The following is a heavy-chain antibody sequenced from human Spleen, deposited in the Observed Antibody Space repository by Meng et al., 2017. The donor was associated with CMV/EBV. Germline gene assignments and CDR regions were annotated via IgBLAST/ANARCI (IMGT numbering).Heavy chain of an antibody. J-gene: IGHJ4*02. CDR2: IKQDGSEK. CDR1: GFTFSSCW. D-gene: IGHD3-22*01. CDR3: ARARRGIVAGLDS. V-gene: IGHV3-7*01. Sequence: GGSLRLSCAASGFTFSSCWMSWVRQAPGKGLEWVANIKQDGSEKYYVGSVKGRFSISRDNANKSLYLQMNSLRVEDTAVYYCARARRGIVAGLDSWGQGTLVTVSS.